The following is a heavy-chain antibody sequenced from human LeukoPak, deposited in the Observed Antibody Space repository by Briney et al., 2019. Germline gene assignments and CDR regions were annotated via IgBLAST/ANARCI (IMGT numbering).Heavy chain of an antibody. Sequence: SETLSLTCTVSGGSISSYYWSWIRQPPGKGLEWIGYIYYSGSTNYNPSLKSRVTISVDTSKNQFSLKLSSVTAADTAVYYCARGRWYVWGSYRYKGDQPSFDYWGQGTLVTVSS. CDR3: ARGRWYVWGSYRYKGDQPSFDY. J-gene: IGHJ4*02. CDR1: GGSISSYY. V-gene: IGHV4-59*08. CDR2: IYYSGST. D-gene: IGHD3-16*02.